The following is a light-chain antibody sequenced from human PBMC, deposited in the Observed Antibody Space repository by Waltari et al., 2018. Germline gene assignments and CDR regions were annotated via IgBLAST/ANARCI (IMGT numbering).Light chain of an antibody. J-gene: IGKJ4*01. Sequence: DIVMTQYPASLAVSLGERATINCKSSQSVLYSSNNKNFLAWYQQKPGQPPKLLIHWASIRESGVPDRFGGSGSGADFTLTISSLQAEDVAVYYCQQYYSFPLTFGGGTKVEIK. V-gene: IGKV4-1*01. CDR1: QSVLYSSNNKNF. CDR3: QQYYSFPLT. CDR2: WAS.